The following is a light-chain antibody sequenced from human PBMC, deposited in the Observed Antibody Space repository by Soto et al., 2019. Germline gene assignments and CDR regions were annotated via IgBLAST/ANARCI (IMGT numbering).Light chain of an antibody. CDR1: SSGVGSYHF. J-gene: IGLJ2*01. V-gene: IGLV2-23*03. Sequence: QSALTRPASVSGSPGQSITIYCTGTSSGVGSYHFVSWYQQHPGKAPRLMIYEGSKRPSGVSDRFSGSKSGNTASLTVSGLQAEDEGDYYCCSYSGSSTLVVFGGGTKLTVL. CDR3: CSYSGSSTLVV. CDR2: EGS.